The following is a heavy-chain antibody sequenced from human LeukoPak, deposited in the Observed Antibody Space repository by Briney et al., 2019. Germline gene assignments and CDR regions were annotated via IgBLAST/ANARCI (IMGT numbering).Heavy chain of an antibody. CDR2: IYTSGST. CDR1: GGSISSGGYY. D-gene: IGHD6-13*01. J-gene: IGHJ4*02. V-gene: IGHV4-61*02. CDR3: ARDRSSWYRGLDY. Sequence: SQTLSLTCTVSGGSISSGGYYWSWIRQPPGKGLEWIGRIYTSGSTNYNPSLKSRVTMSVDTSKNQFSLKLSSVTAADTAVYYCARDRSSWYRGLDYWGQGTLVTVSS.